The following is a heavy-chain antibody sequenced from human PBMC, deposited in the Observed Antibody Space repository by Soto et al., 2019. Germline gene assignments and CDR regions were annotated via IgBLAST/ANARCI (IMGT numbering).Heavy chain of an antibody. Sequence: GGSLRLSCAASGFTFSSFWMHWVRQAPEKGLLWDSRINGDGSNTNYADSVKGRFTISKDNAKNTLYLHMNSLRAEDTAVYYCARTLGGSSSPYWGQGTLVTVSS. J-gene: IGHJ4*02. CDR1: GFTFSSFW. CDR3: ARTLGGSSSPY. D-gene: IGHD6-13*01. CDR2: INGDGSNT. V-gene: IGHV3-74*01.